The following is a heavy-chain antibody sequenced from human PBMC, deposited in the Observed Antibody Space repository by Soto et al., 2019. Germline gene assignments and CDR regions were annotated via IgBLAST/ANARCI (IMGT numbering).Heavy chain of an antibody. CDR1: GGSISSGDYY. Sequence: PSETLSLTCTVSGGSISSGDYYWSWIRQPPGKGLEWIGYIYYSGSTYYNKSLKSRVTISVDTSKNQFSLKLSSVTAADTAVYYCARDLGVGRSFDYWGQGTLVTVSS. CDR3: ARDLGVGRSFDY. D-gene: IGHD3-3*01. V-gene: IGHV4-30-4*01. CDR2: IYYSGST. J-gene: IGHJ4*02.